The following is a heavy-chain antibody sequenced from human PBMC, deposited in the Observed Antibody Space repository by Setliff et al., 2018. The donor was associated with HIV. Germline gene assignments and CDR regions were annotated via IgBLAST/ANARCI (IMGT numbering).Heavy chain of an antibody. V-gene: IGHV3-23*01. J-gene: IGHJ5*02. CDR3: ARAKTSSYADPWFDP. Sequence: GGPMRLPCGASGFTFSTYTMNWVRQAPGKGLEWVSGIIGSGASTYYADFAEDRFTISRDNSRNTLYLQMNDLISDDTAMYFCARAKTSSYADPWFDPWGQGTQVTVSS. CDR2: IIGSGAST. D-gene: IGHD3-16*01. CDR1: GFTFSTYT.